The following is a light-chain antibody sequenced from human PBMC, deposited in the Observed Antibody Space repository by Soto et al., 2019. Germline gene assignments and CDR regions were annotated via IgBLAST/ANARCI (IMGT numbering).Light chain of an antibody. CDR2: LNTDGSH. Sequence: QLVLTQSPSASASLGASVKLTCTLSSGHSSYAIAWHQQQSEKGPRYLMRLNTDGSHSKGDGIPDRFSGFSSGAEHYLTISSLQSEDEADYYCQTWGSGGVFGGGTKLTVL. J-gene: IGLJ2*01. CDR1: SGHSSYA. V-gene: IGLV4-69*01. CDR3: QTWGSGGV.